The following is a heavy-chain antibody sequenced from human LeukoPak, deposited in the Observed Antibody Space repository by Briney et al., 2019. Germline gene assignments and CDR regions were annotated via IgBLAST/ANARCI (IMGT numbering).Heavy chain of an antibody. Sequence: GGSLRLSCAASGFTLSNAWMNWVRQAPGKGPEWVSSISSSSSYIYYADSVKGRFTISRDNAKNSLYLQMNSLRAEDTAVYYCARDRLVAVAGANYYMDVWGKGTTVTVSS. CDR1: GFTLSNAW. CDR2: ISSSSSYI. J-gene: IGHJ6*03. CDR3: ARDRLVAVAGANYYMDV. V-gene: IGHV3-21*01. D-gene: IGHD6-19*01.